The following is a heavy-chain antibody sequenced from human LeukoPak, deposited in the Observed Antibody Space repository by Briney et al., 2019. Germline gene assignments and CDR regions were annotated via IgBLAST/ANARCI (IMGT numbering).Heavy chain of an antibody. Sequence: ASVKVSCKASGYTFTGYYMHWVRQAPGQGLEWMGRINPNSGGTNYAQKFQGRVTMTRDTSISTACMELSRLRSDDTAVYYCARDQGNYYDSRDAFDIWGQGTMVTVSS. D-gene: IGHD3-22*01. CDR3: ARDQGNYYDSRDAFDI. V-gene: IGHV1-2*06. CDR2: INPNSGGT. J-gene: IGHJ3*02. CDR1: GYTFTGYY.